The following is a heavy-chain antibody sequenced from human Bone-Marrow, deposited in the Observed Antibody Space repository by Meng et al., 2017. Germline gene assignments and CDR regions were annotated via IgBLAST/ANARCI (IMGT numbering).Heavy chain of an antibody. Sequence: GELVESGVGVVQPGRSLTLAGAASGFPFSSFAMNWVRQAPGKGLEWIGEIYHGGDTNYNPSLKSRVTIAIDRSKNQFSLKLSSVTAADTAVYYCASWIYSCGWQWGQGTLVTVSS. D-gene: IGHD6-19*01. V-gene: IGHV4/OR15-8*02. J-gene: IGHJ4*02. CDR1: GFPFSSFAM. CDR2: IYHGGDT. CDR3: ASWIYSCGWQ.